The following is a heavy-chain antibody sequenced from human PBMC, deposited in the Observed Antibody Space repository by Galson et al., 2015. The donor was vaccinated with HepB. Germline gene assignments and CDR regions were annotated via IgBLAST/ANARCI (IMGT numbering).Heavy chain of an antibody. CDR1: GYTFTSYA. V-gene: IGHV1-3*01. CDR3: ARDHFYDFWSGYLGPPYYGIDV. J-gene: IGHJ6*02. Sequence: SVKVSCKASGYTFTSYAMHWVRQAPGQRLEWMGWINAGNGNTKYSQKFQGRVTITRVTSASTAYMELSGLRSEDTAVYYCARDHFYDFWSGYLGPPYYGIDVWGQGTTVTVSS. CDR2: INAGNGNT. D-gene: IGHD3-3*01.